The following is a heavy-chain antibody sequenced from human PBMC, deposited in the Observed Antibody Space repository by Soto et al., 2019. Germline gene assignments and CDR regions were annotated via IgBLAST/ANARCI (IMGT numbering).Heavy chain of an antibody. D-gene: IGHD3-10*01. Sequence: SVKVSCKASGGTFSSYAISWVRQAPGQGLEWMGGIIPIFGTANYAQKFQGRVTITADESTSTAYMELSSLRSEDTAVYYCARVVPMVRGLIALLAISGQGSMVP. CDR1: GGTFSSYA. J-gene: IGHJ3*02. CDR3: ARVVPMVRGLIALLAI. V-gene: IGHV1-69*13. CDR2: IIPIFGTA.